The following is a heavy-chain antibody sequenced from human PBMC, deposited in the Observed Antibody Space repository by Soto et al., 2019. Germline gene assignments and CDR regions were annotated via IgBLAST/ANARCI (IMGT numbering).Heavy chain of an antibody. V-gene: IGHV3-33*01. CDR1: GFTISTYG. CDR2: IWYDGSNK. Sequence: AGGSLRLSCAASGFTISTYGMHWVRQAPGKGLEWVAVIWYDGSNKYYADSVKGRFTISRDNSKNTLYLQMNSLRAEDTAVYYCASGRQRQGVRGVIQGLFDYWGQGTLVTVSS. J-gene: IGHJ4*02. D-gene: IGHD3-10*01. CDR3: ASGRQRQGVRGVIQGLFDY.